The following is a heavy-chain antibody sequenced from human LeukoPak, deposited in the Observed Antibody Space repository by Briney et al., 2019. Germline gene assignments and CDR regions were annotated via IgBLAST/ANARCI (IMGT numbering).Heavy chain of an antibody. V-gene: IGHV3-33*01. D-gene: IGHD5-12*01. J-gene: IGHJ3*01. CDR1: GFTFSDYG. Sequence: GGSLRLSCVASGFTFSDYGMHWVRQAPGKGLEWVAVVWHDGSNKYYADSVKGRFTISRDNSENTLYLQMNSLRVEDTALFYCARAGGSRYGYAFDVWGHGTLVTVSS. CDR3: ARAGGSRYGYAFDV. CDR2: VWHDGSNK.